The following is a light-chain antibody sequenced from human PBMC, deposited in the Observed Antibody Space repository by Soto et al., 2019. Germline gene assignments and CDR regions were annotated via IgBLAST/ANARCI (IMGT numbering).Light chain of an antibody. J-gene: IGLJ1*01. CDR3: SSYTSDSSYV. V-gene: IGLV2-14*01. Sequence: QSALTQPASVSGSPGQSLTISCTGTSSDVGLYDYVSWYQQHPGKAPQLMIYAVSNRPSGVSNRFSASKSGNTASLFISGLQAEDEADYYCSSYTSDSSYVFGSGTK. CDR1: SSDVGLYDY. CDR2: AVS.